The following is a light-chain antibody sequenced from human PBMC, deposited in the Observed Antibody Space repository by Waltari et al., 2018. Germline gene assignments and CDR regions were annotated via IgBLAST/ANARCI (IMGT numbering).Light chain of an antibody. CDR3: SSYSSTNTVV. J-gene: IGLJ3*02. CDR2: DVT. Sequence: QSALTQPASVSGSPGQSVTISCTGTSSDVGGYNFVSWYQQHPGRAPKLMIYDVTHRPSGVSTRFSGSKSGDTASLTISGLQAADEAEYYCSSYSSTNTVVVGGGTQLTV. CDR1: SSDVGGYNF. V-gene: IGLV2-14*03.